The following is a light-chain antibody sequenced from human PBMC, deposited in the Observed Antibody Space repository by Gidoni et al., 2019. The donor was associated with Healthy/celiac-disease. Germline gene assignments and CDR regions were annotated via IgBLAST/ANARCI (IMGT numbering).Light chain of an antibody. CDR2: DAS. Sequence: IVLRQKAATQSLSPGERATLSCRASQSVSSYLAWYQQKPGQAPRLLIYDASNSAPVIPARFSGSGSGTYFTLTISCLAPEDFAVYYCQQRSNWLPWTFGQGTKLEIK. J-gene: IGKJ2*02. CDR1: QSVSSY. V-gene: IGKV3-11*01. CDR3: QQRSNWLPWT.